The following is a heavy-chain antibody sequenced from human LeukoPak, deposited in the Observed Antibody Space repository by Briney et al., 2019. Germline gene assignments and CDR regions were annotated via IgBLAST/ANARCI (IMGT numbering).Heavy chain of an antibody. J-gene: IGHJ6*03. V-gene: IGHV1-18*01. CDR3: ARVSYYYGSGSYYINYYYYYYMDV. D-gene: IGHD3-10*01. CDR1: GYTSTSYG. CDR2: ISAYNGNT. Sequence: ASVKVSCRASGYTSTSYGISWVRQAPGQGLEWMGWISAYNGNTNYAQKLQGRVTMTTDTSTSTAYMELRSLRSDDTAVYYCARVSYYYGSGSYYINYYYYYYMDVWGKGTTVTVSS.